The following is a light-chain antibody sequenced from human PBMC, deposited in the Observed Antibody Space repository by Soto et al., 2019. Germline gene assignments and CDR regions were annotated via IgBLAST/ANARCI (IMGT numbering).Light chain of an antibody. V-gene: IGKV1-9*01. CDR3: QQLNRYPL. J-gene: IGKJ4*01. Sequence: DIHLTQSPPFLAASVGDVGRMTCGATQGIGNYLAWYQQQPGKAPKLLIYAASSLHSGVPSRFSGSGSGTEFTLTISSLRPEDFATYYCQQLNRYPLFGGGNRWIS. CDR1: QGIGNY. CDR2: AAS.